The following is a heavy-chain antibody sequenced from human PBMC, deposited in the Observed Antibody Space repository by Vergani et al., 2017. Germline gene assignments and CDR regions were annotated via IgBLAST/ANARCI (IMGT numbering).Heavy chain of an antibody. CDR1: GFTFSSYG. D-gene: IGHD5-12*01. CDR2: IWYDGSNK. J-gene: IGHJ5*02. CDR3: ARDGIVATIYGVSGWFDP. V-gene: IGHV3-33*01. Sequence: QVQLVESGGGVVQPGRSLRLSCAASGFTFSSYGMHWVRQAPGKGLEWVAVIWYDGSNKYYADSVKGRFTISRDNSKNTLYLQMNSLRAEDTAVYYCARDGIVATIYGVSGWFDPWGQGTLVTVSS.